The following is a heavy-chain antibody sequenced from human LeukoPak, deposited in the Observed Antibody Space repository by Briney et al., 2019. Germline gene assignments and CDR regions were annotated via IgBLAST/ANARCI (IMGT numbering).Heavy chain of an antibody. CDR1: GDSISSSY. V-gene: IGHV4-59*12. J-gene: IGHJ5*02. CDR2: VHFSGTT. Sequence: SETLSLTCTVSGDSISSSYWGWIRQPPGKGLELIGYVHFSGTTNYNPSLKGRVTISVDTSKNQFSLKLSSVTAADTAVYYCAREGPCSGGSCYRDWFDPWGQGTLVTVSS. CDR3: AREGPCSGGSCYRDWFDP. D-gene: IGHD2-15*01.